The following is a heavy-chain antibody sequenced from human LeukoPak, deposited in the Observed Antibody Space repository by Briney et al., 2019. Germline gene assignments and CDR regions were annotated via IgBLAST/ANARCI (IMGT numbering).Heavy chain of an antibody. Sequence: SETLSLTCAVYGGSFSGYYWSWIRHPPGKGLEWIGEINHSGSTNYNPSLKSRVTISVDTSKNQFSLKLSSVTAADTAVYYCARSSGRGYYYYYGMDVWGQGTTVTVSS. J-gene: IGHJ6*02. CDR3: ARSSGRGYYYYYGMDV. D-gene: IGHD3-10*01. V-gene: IGHV4-34*01. CDR2: INHSGST. CDR1: GGSFSGYY.